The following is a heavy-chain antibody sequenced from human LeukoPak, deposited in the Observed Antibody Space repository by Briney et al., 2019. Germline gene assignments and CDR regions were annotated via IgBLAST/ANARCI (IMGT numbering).Heavy chain of an antibody. Sequence: ASVKVSCKASGYTFTGYYMHWVRQAPGQGLEWMGWINPNSGGTNYAQKFQGRATMTRDTSISTAYMELSRLRSDDTAVYYCARDPIAVAGTYYYYYGMDVWGQGTTVTVSS. J-gene: IGHJ6*02. CDR2: INPNSGGT. D-gene: IGHD6-19*01. V-gene: IGHV1-2*02. CDR1: GYTFTGYY. CDR3: ARDPIAVAGTYYYYYGMDV.